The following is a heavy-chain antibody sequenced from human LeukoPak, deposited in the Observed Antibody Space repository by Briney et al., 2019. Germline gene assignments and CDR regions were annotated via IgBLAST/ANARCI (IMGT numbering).Heavy chain of an antibody. CDR3: ARRTNGFDI. V-gene: IGHV4-61*02. CDR2: IYTSGGT. D-gene: IGHD3/OR15-3a*01. J-gene: IGHJ3*02. CDR1: GGSISSGYYY. Sequence: SETLSLTCTVSGGSISSGYYYWTWIRPPAGKGLEWIGRIYTSGGTNYNPSLKSRVTISLDTSKNQCSLKLTSVTAADTAVYYCARRTNGFDIWGQGTMVTVSS.